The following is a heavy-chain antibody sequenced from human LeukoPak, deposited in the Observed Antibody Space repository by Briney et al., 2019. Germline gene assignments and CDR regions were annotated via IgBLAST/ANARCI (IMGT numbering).Heavy chain of an antibody. V-gene: IGHV1-69*06. D-gene: IGHD6-13*01. J-gene: IGHJ4*02. CDR1: GGTFSSYA. CDR3: ARVVRSSSWLFDY. Sequence: SVKVSCKASGGTFSSYAISWVRQAPGQGLEWMGGIIPIFGTANYAQKFQGRVTITADKSTSTAYMELSSLRSEDTAVYYCARVVRSSSWLFDYWGQGTLVTVSS. CDR2: IIPIFGTA.